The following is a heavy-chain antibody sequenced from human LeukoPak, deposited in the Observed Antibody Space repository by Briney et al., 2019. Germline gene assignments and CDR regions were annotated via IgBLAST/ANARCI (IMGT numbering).Heavy chain of an antibody. CDR3: VRGATFYYDSSGYSFTN. CDR1: GYTFTSYG. J-gene: IGHJ4*02. V-gene: IGHV1-18*01. D-gene: IGHD3-22*01. Sequence: ASVKVSCKASGYTFTSYGISWVRQAPGQGLEWMGWISAYNGNTNYAQKLQGRVTMTTDTSTSTAYMELRSLRSDDTAVYYCVRGATFYYDSSGYSFTNGGQGTRVPVPS. CDR2: ISAYNGNT.